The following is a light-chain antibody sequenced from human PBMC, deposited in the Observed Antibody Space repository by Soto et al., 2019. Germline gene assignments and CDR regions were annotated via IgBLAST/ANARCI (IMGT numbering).Light chain of an antibody. CDR3: PQYEKWLRT. V-gene: IGKV3-15*01. Sequence: DIVMTQSPATLSLSPGERATFSCRASQSLNTNFAWYKQKPGQAPRLLIYGASARATGIPDRFSGGGSGAEYTLTISSLKSEDCEVYCCPQYEKWLRT. CDR1: QSLNTN. J-gene: IGKJ1*01. CDR2: GAS.